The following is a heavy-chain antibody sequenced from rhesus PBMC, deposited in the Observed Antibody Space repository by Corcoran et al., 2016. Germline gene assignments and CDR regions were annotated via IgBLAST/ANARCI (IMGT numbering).Heavy chain of an antibody. Sequence: EVQLVESGGGVVQPGGSLRLSCAASGFTFDDYAMHWVRQVPGKGLEWVSGISWSGGSTYYAESVKGQFTISRDNAKNSLYLQMGSLRAEDTALYYCARESGSGYFDYWGQGVLVTVSS. CDR2: ISWSGGST. D-gene: IGHD2-33*01. J-gene: IGHJ4*01. CDR3: ARESGSGYFDY. CDR1: GFTFDDYA. V-gene: IGHV3-201*01.